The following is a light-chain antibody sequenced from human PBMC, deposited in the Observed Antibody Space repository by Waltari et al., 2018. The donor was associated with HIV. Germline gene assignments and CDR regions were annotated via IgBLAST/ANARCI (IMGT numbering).Light chain of an antibody. Sequence: DIQMTQSPSSLSASVGDRVTITCRASQSISSYLNWYQQKPGTAPKLLIYATSSLQSGVPSRFSGSGSGTDFTLTISSLQPEDFATYYCQQSYSTLYTFGQGTKIDIK. V-gene: IGKV1-39*01. CDR3: QQSYSTLYT. CDR2: ATS. J-gene: IGKJ2*01. CDR1: QSISSY.